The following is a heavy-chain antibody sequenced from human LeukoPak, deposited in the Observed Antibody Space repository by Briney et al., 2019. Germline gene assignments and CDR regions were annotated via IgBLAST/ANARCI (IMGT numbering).Heavy chain of an antibody. J-gene: IGHJ6*02. V-gene: IGHV7-4-1*02. D-gene: IGHD3-3*01. CDR2: INTNTGNP. Sequence: GASVKVSCKASGYTFTSYAMNWVRQAPGQGLEWMGWINTNTGNPTYTQGFTGRFVFSLDTSVSTAYLQISSLKAEDTAVYYCARDPGWRYYDFWSGYSPRVSEFWGQGTTVTVSS. CDR1: GYTFTSYA. CDR3: ARDPGWRYYDFWSGYSPRVSEF.